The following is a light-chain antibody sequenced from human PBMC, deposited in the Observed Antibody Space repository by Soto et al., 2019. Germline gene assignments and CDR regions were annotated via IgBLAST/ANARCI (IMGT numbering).Light chain of an antibody. J-gene: IGLJ1*01. CDR2: EVS. V-gene: IGLV2-14*02. CDR1: SSDVGNYNL. Sequence: QSALTQPASVSGSPGQSITFSCAVASSDVGNYNLVSWYQHHPGKAPKLIVSEVSHRPSGISNRFSGSKSGNTASLTISGLQSEDEADYYCISYTSDDVRYVFGTGTKVT. CDR3: ISYTSDDVRYV.